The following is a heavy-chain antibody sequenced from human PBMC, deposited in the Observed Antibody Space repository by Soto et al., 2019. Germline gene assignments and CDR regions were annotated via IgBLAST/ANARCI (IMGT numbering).Heavy chain of an antibody. CDR2: ISAYNGNT. CDR1: GYTFTSYG. CDR3: AREHLDDYGDYRFDY. D-gene: IGHD4-17*01. J-gene: IGHJ4*02. V-gene: IGHV1-18*01. Sequence: GASVKVSCKASGYTFTSYGISWVRQAHGQGLEWMGWISAYNGNTNYAQKLQGRVTMTTDTSTSTAYMELRSLRSDDTAVYYCAREHLDDYGDYRFDYWGQGTLVTVSS.